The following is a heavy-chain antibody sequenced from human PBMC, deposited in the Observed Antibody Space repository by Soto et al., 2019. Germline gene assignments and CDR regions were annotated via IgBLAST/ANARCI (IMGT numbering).Heavy chain of an antibody. CDR1: GFTFSSYA. J-gene: IGHJ6*02. Sequence: QVQLVESGGGVVQPGRSLRLSCAASGFTFSSYAMHWVRQAPGKGLEWVAVISYDGSNKYYADSVKGRFTISRDNSKNTLYLQMNSLRADDTALYYCARNLIAAAVHYYAMEVWGQGTTVTLYS. CDR2: ISYDGSNK. D-gene: IGHD6-13*01. CDR3: ARNLIAAAVHYYAMEV. V-gene: IGHV3-30-3*01.